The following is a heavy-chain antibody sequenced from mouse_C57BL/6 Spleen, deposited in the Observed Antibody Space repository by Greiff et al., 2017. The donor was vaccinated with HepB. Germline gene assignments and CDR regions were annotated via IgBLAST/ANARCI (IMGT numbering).Heavy chain of an antibody. CDR2: IDPSDSYT. CDR1: GYTFTSYG. J-gene: IGHJ4*01. Sequence: QVQLKESGAELARPGASVKLSCKASGYTFTSYGISWVKQRTGQGLEWIGEIDPSDSYTNYNQKFKGKATLTVDTSSSTAYMQLSSLTSEDSAVYYCARPSSIWGQGTSVTVSS. CDR3: ARPSSI. V-gene: IGHV1-50*01.